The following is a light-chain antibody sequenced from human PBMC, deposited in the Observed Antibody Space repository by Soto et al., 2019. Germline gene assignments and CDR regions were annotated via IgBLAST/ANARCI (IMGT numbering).Light chain of an antibody. CDR3: CSYVGSNYV. CDR2: EVS. Sequence: QSVLTQPASVSGSPGQSITISCTETNSDVGTYNFVSWFQQHPGEAPKLMIYEVSKRPSGVSNRFSGSRSGNTASLTISGLQAEDEADYYCCSYVGSNYVFGTGTNVTVL. CDR1: NSDVGTYNF. J-gene: IGLJ1*01. V-gene: IGLV2-23*02.